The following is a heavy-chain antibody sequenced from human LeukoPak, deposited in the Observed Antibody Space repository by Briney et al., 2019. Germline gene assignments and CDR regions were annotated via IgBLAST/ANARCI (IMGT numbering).Heavy chain of an antibody. V-gene: IGHV4-59*01. J-gene: IGHJ4*02. Sequence: SETLSLTCTVSGGSISSYYWSWIRQPPGKGLEWIGYIYYSGSTNYSPSLKSRVTISVDTSKNQFSLKLSSVTAADTAVYYCARELDYYGSGSPTKGYYFDYWGQGTLVTVSS. CDR3: ARELDYYGSGSPTKGYYFDY. CDR2: IYYSGST. D-gene: IGHD3-10*01. CDR1: GGSISSYY.